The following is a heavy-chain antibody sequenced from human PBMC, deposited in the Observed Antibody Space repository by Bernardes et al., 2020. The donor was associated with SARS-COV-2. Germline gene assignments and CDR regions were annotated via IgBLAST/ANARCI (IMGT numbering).Heavy chain of an antibody. CDR3: ARAGITIFGVASYYYYYGMDV. CDR2: IYHSGST. D-gene: IGHD3-3*01. V-gene: IGHV4-4*02. CDR1: GGSISSSNW. J-gene: IGHJ6*02. Sequence: SETLSLTCAVSGGSISSSNWWSWVRQPPGKGLEWIGEIYHSGSTNYNPSLKSRVTISVDKSKNQFSLTLSSVTAADTAVYYCARAGITIFGVASYYYYYGMDVWGQGTTVTVSS.